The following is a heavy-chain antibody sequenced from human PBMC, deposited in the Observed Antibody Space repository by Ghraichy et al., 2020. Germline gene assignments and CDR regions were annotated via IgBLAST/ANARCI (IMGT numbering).Heavy chain of an antibody. V-gene: IGHV3-53*01. J-gene: IGHJ4*02. Sequence: LSLTCAASGFTVSSNYMSWVRQAPGKGLEWVSVIYSGGSTYYADSVKGRFTISRDNSKNTLYLQMNSLRAEDTAVYYCARAMYGGYIDYWGQGTLVTVSS. D-gene: IGHD4/OR15-4a*01. CDR3: ARAMYGGYIDY. CDR2: IYSGGST. CDR1: GFTVSSNY.